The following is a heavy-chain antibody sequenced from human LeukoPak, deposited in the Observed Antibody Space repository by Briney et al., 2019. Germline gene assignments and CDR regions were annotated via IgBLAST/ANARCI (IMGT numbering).Heavy chain of an antibody. CDR3: ATGERMVRGDGVDY. CDR2: IYSGGST. CDR1: GFTVRNNY. J-gene: IGHJ4*02. D-gene: IGHD3-10*01. Sequence: GGSLRLSCAASGFTVRNNYMSWVRQAPGKGLEWVSVIYSGGSTYYAVSVKGRFTISRDNSKNTLYLQMNSLRAEDTAVYFCATGERMVRGDGVDYWGQGTLVTVSS. V-gene: IGHV3-66*01.